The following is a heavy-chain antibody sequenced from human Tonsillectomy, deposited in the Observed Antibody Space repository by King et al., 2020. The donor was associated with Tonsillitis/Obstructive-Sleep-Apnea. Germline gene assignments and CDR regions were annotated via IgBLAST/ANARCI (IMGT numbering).Heavy chain of an antibody. Sequence: VQLVESGAEVKKPGESLRISCKGSGYSFTSYWINWVRQMPGKGLEWMGRIDPSDSYTNYSPSFQGHVTISADKSISTAYLQWSSLKASDTAMYYCARFSGADCGVDCYSDDYWYFDLWGRGTLVAVSS. V-gene: IGHV5-10-1*03. CDR1: GYSFTSYW. CDR2: IDPSDSYT. CDR3: ARFSGADCGVDCYSDDYWYFDL. J-gene: IGHJ2*01. D-gene: IGHD2-21*02.